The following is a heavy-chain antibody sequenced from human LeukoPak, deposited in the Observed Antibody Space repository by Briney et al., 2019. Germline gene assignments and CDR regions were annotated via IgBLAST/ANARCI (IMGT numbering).Heavy chain of an antibody. CDR2: IYAGNGNT. CDR1: RYTFTNYA. J-gene: IGHJ4*02. D-gene: IGHD2-15*01. Sequence: ASVQVSCQASRYTFTNYAMHLVRQPPGQRLGWMVGIYAGNGNTKNSRKFQGRVTINRDTSASTAYMELSRLRSEDPAVYYCARVVAAGGDYWGQGDLVTVSS. CDR3: ARVVAAGGDY. V-gene: IGHV1-3*01.